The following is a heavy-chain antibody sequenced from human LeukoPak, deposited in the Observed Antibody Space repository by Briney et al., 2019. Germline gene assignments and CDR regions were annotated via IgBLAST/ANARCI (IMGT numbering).Heavy chain of an antibody. CDR1: GYTFTSYG. CDR3: ARGRPMVRGVLHPFDY. CDR2: ISAYNGNT. V-gene: IGHV1-18*01. J-gene: IGHJ4*02. D-gene: IGHD3-10*01. Sequence: ASVKASCKASGYTFTSYGISWVRQAPGQGLEWMGWISAYNGNTNYAQKLQGRVTMTTDTSTSTAYMELRSLRSDDTAVYYCARGRPMVRGVLHPFDYWGQGTLVTVSS.